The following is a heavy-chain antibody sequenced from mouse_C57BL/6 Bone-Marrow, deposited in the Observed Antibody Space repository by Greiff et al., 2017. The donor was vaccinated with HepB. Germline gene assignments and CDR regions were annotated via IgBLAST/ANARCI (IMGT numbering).Heavy chain of an antibody. J-gene: IGHJ3*01. CDR1: GFTFSDYG. D-gene: IGHD2-4*01. Sequence: EVKLVESGGGLVKPGGSLKLSCAASGFTFSDYGMHWVRQAPEKGLEWVAYISSGSSTIYYADTVKGRFTISRDNAKNTLFLQMTSLRSEDAAMYYCARPYEYDVWFAYWGQGTLVTVSA. CDR3: ARPYEYDVWFAY. CDR2: ISSGSSTI. V-gene: IGHV5-17*01.